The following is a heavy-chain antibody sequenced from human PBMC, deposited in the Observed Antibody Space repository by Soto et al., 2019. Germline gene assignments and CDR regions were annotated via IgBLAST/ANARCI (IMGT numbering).Heavy chain of an antibody. Sequence: PGGSLRLSCAASGFTFSGYAIHWVRQAPGKGLEWVAVISDDGSNKYYVDSVKGRFTISRDNSKNTLYLQMNNLRAEDTAVYYCAKDNLIVVPLDYYYAMAVGGQGTTVTVSP. CDR1: GFTFSGYA. CDR2: ISDDGSNK. V-gene: IGHV3-30*18. J-gene: IGHJ6*01. D-gene: IGHD3-22*01. CDR3: AKDNLIVVPLDYYYAMAV.